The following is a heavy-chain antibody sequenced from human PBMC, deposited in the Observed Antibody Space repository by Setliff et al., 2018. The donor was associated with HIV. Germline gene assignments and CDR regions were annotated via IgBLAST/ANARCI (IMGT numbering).Heavy chain of an antibody. CDR1: GGTFSSYS. Sequence: ASVKVSCKASGGTFSSYSITWVRQAPGQGLEWVGGIIPIFGTTNYAQNFQGRVTISADESTSTAYMELSSLRSEDTAVYYCARGRHAVVVTALEHDYWGQGTLVTVSS. CDR2: IIPIFGTT. V-gene: IGHV1-69*13. D-gene: IGHD2-21*02. CDR3: ARGRHAVVVTALEHDY. J-gene: IGHJ4*02.